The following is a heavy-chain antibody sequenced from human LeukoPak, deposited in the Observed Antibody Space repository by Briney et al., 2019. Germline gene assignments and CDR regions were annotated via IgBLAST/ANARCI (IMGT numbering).Heavy chain of an antibody. CDR2: ISAYNGNT. V-gene: IGHV1-18*04. CDR1: GYTFTGYY. J-gene: IGHJ4*02. Sequence: ASVKVSCKASGYTFTGYYMHWVRQAPGQGLEWMGWISAYNGNTNYAQKLQGRVTMTTDTSTSTAYMELRSLRSDDTAVYYCARVWSYYYDSSGSFDYWGQGTLVTVSS. CDR3: ARVWSYYYDSSGSFDY. D-gene: IGHD3-22*01.